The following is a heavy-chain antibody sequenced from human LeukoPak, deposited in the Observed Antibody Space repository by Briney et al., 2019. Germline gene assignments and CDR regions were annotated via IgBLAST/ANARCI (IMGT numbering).Heavy chain of an antibody. J-gene: IGHJ4*02. CDR3: AKIVSSGYPSPFDY. V-gene: IGHV3-23*01. Sequence: GGSLRLSCAASGFTFSDYYMSWIRLAPGKGLEWVSAISGSGGSTYYADSVKGRFTISRDNSKNTLYLQMNSLRAEDTAVYYCAKIVSSGYPSPFDYWGQGTLVTVSS. CDR2: ISGSGGST. CDR1: GFTFSDYY. D-gene: IGHD3-22*01.